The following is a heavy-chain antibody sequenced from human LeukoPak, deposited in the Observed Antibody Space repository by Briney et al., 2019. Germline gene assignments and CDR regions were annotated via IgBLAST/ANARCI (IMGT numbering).Heavy chain of an antibody. Sequence: ASVKVSCKASGYTFTGYYMHWVRQAPGQGLEWMGWINPNSGGTNYAQKFQGRVTMTWDTSITTAYMEMKSLKPDDTAVYYCARDLPIADSGGYDAFDIWGQGTMVTVSS. CDR1: GYTFTGYY. V-gene: IGHV1-2*02. J-gene: IGHJ3*02. CDR2: INPNSGGT. CDR3: ARDLPIADSGGYDAFDI. D-gene: IGHD3-22*01.